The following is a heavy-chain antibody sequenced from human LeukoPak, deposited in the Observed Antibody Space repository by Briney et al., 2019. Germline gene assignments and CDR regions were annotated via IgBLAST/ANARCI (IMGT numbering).Heavy chain of an antibody. Sequence: RGSLRLSCAASGFTFSGYWMTWVRQAPGKGLEWVANIKQDGSEKYYVDSVKGRFTISRDNAKNSLYLQMNSLRAEDTAVYYCARGQSGYDATNYYYYYMDVWGKGTTVTVSS. CDR1: GFTFSGYW. V-gene: IGHV3-7*04. CDR3: ARGQSGYDATNYYYYYMDV. D-gene: IGHD5-12*01. CDR2: IKQDGSEK. J-gene: IGHJ6*03.